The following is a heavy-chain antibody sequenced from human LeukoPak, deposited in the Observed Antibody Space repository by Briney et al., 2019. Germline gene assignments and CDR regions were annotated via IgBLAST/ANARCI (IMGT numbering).Heavy chain of an antibody. J-gene: IGHJ4*02. CDR3: AKGDY. CDR2: IRHDVNNKKRAKGSNE. V-gene: IGHV3-30*02. Sequence: GGSLRLSCAASGFAFSTYDMHWVRQAPGKGLEWLAFIRHDVNNKKRAKGSNEYYADSEKGRFAISRDNSRNTLYLQMNSLRADDTAVYYCAKGDYWDQGTLVTVSS. CDR1: GFAFSTYD.